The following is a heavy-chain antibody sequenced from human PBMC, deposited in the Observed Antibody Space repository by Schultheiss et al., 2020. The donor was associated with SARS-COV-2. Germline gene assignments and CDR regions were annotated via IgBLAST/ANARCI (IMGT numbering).Heavy chain of an antibody. CDR1: GGSFSSYY. CDR2: INHGGST. J-gene: IGHJ6*02. CDR3: RAFYYNYGMDV. Sequence: SQTLSLTCAVYGGSFSSYYWGWIRQPPGKGLEWIGEINHGGSTNYNPSLKSRVIISVDTSKNQFSLKVKSVTAADTAVYYCRAFYYNYGMDVWGQGTTVTVSS. V-gene: IGHV4-34*01.